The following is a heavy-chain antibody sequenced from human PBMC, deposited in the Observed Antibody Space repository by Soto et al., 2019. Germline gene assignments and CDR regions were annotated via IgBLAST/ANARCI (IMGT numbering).Heavy chain of an antibody. CDR3: SILELSPYYYYYGMDV. J-gene: IGHJ6*02. CDR2: INAGNGNT. V-gene: IGHV1-3*01. D-gene: IGHD3-16*02. Sequence: VKVSCKASGYTFTSYAMHWVRQAPGQRLEWMGWINAGNGNTKYSQKFQGRVTITRDTSASTAYMELSSLRSEDTAVYYCSILELSPYYYYYGMDVWGQGTTVTVSS. CDR1: GYTFTSYA.